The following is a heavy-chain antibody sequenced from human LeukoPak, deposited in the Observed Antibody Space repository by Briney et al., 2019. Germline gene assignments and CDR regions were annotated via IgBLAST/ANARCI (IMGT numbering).Heavy chain of an antibody. CDR3: ARDLSSSGAGLYYYGMDV. D-gene: IGHD6-6*01. Sequence: GASVKVSCKASGGTFSSYAISWVRQAPGQGLEWMGGIIPIFGTANYAQKFQGRVTITADESTSTAYMELSSLRSEDTAVYYCARDLSSSGAGLYYYGMDVWGQGTTVTVSS. CDR1: GGTFSSYA. V-gene: IGHV1-69*13. CDR2: IIPIFGTA. J-gene: IGHJ6*02.